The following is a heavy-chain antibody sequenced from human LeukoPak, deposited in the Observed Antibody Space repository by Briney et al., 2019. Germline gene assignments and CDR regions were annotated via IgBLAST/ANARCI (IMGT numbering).Heavy chain of an antibody. V-gene: IGHV1-46*01. CDR2: INPSGGST. CDR1: GYTFTSYY. Sequence: GASVKVSCKASGYTFTSYYMHWVRQAPGQGLEWMGIINPSGGSTSSAQKFQGRVTMTRDTSTSTVYMELSSLRSEDTAVYYCASSIRDSSSWYGGDSSGPGDYWGQGTLVTVSS. J-gene: IGHJ4*02. D-gene: IGHD6-13*01. CDR3: ASSIRDSSSWYGGDSSGPGDY.